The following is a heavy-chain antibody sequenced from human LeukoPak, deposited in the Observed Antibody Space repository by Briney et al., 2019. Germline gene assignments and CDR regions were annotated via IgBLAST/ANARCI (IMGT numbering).Heavy chain of an antibody. CDR1: GFSFSAYW. CDR2: IDQDENEK. V-gene: IGHV3-7*05. Sequence: PGGSLRLSCAGSGFSFSAYWLSWVRRAPGKRLEWVASIDQDENEKYYVESVGGRFTISRDNGKKSLYLLMNRLRADDTAVYYCARITPGAADYWGQGTLVAVSS. J-gene: IGHJ4*02. CDR3: ARITPGAADY. D-gene: IGHD7-27*01.